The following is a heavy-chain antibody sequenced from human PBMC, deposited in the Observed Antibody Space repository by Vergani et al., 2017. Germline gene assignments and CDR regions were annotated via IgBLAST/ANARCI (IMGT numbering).Heavy chain of an antibody. Sequence: QVQLQESGPGLVKPSQTLSLTCTVSGGSISSGGYYWSWIRQHPGKGLEWIGYIYYSGSTYYNPSLKSRVTISVDTSKNQFSLKLSSVTAADTAVYYCACYRSGYCSGGSCYSIGYFDYWGQGTLVTVSS. V-gene: IGHV4-31*03. D-gene: IGHD2-15*01. CDR1: GGSISSGGYY. J-gene: IGHJ4*02. CDR2: IYYSGST. CDR3: ACYRSGYCSGGSCYSIGYFDY.